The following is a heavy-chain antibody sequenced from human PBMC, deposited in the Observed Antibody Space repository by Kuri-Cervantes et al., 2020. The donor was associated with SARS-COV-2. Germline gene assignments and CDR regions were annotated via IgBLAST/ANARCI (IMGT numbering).Heavy chain of an antibody. D-gene: IGHD4-11*01. CDR2: ISWDGGST. CDR3: ARDHYTYYYYMDV. CDR1: GFTFDDYT. J-gene: IGHJ6*03. Sequence: GESLKISCAASGFTFDDYTMHWVRQAPGKGLEWVSLISWDGGSTYYADSVKGRFTISRDNSKHSLYLQMNSLRTEDTALYYCARDHYTYYYYMDVWGKGTTVTVSS. V-gene: IGHV3-43*01.